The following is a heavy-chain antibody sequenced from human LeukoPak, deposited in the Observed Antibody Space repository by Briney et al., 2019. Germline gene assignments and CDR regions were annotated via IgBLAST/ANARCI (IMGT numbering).Heavy chain of an antibody. V-gene: IGHV4-39*01. CDR2: IYYSGST. J-gene: IGHJ5*02. Sequence: KPSETLSLTCTVSGGSISSSSYYWGWIRQPPGKGLEWIGNIYYSGSTYYNPSLKSRVTISVDTSKNQFSLKLSSVTAADTAVYYCARHVSPGSWRDQRFDPWGQGTLVTVSS. CDR3: ARHVSPGSWRDQRFDP. CDR1: GGSISSSSYY. D-gene: IGHD3-10*01.